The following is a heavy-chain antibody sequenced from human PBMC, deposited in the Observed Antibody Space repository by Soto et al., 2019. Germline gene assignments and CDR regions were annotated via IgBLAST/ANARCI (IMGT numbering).Heavy chain of an antibody. J-gene: IGHJ4*02. V-gene: IGHV3-11*01. CDR1: GFTFSDYD. Sequence: QVQLAESGGGLVEPGGYLRISCAASGFTFSDYDMSWIRQSPGKGLEWVSFVSSSGTTMYFADSVKGRFTISRDNAKNSLALQMNSLRAEDTAVYYGASMGPRAARPSYWGQGTLVTVSS. CDR2: VSSSGTTM. CDR3: ASMGPRAARPSY. D-gene: IGHD6-6*01.